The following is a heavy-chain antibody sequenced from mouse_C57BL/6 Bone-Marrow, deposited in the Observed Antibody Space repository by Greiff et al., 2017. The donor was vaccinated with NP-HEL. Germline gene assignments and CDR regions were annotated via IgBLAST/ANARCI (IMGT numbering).Heavy chain of an antibody. D-gene: IGHD2-4*01. V-gene: IGHV2-2*01. Sequence: QVHVKQSGPGLVQPSQSLSITCTVSGFSLTSYGVHWVRQSPGKGLEWLGVIWSGGSTDYNAAFISRLSISKDNSKSQVFFKMNSLQADDTAIYYCAGYDYDDVWFAYWGQGTLVTVSA. CDR3: AGYDYDDVWFAY. J-gene: IGHJ3*01. CDR2: IWSGGST. CDR1: GFSLTSYG.